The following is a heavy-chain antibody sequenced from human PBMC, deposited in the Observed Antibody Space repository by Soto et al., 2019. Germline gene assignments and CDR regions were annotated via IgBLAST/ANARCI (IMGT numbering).Heavy chain of an antibody. V-gene: IGHV4-34*01. CDR3: ARRCYDYIWGSYRSWFDP. CDR2: INHSGST. Sequence: SETLSLTCAVYGGSFSGYYWSWIRQPPGKGLEWIGEINHSGSTNYNPSLKSRVTISVDTSKNHFSLKLSSVTAADTAVYYCARRCYDYIWGSYRSWFDPWGQGTLVTVSS. J-gene: IGHJ5*02. D-gene: IGHD3-16*02. CDR1: GGSFSGYY.